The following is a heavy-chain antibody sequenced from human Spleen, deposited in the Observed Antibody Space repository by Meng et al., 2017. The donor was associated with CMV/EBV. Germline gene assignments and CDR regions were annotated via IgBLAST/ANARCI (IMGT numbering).Heavy chain of an antibody. D-gene: IGHD6-13*01. J-gene: IGHJ4*02. CDR2: LHHSGST. CDR3: ARLKEAAAKLDY. CDR1: GGSTDSYL. V-gene: IGHV4-59*01. Sequence: SETLSLTCTLSGGSTDSYLWSWIRQPPGRGLEWIGYLHHSGSTTYNPSLRSRATISSDMSKTQFSLRLNSVTAADTAVYCCARLKEAAAKLDYWGQGTLVTVSS.